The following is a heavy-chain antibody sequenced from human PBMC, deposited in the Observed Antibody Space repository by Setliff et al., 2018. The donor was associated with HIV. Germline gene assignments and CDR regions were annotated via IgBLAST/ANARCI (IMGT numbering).Heavy chain of an antibody. D-gene: IGHD3-9*01. CDR2: IYPRDSDT. CDR1: GYIFTSYW. Sequence: GESLKISCQGSGYIFTSYWIGWVRQMPGKGLEWMGIIYPRDSDTKYSPSFQGQVTISADKAINTAYLQWMSLKASDTAMYYCAISYYIFGLDWGQGTPVTVSS. V-gene: IGHV5-51*01. J-gene: IGHJ4*02. CDR3: AISYYIFGLD.